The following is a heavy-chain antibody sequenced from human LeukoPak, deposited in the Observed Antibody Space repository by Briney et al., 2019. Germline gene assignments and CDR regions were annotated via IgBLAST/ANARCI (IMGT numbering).Heavy chain of an antibody. CDR3: ARPTYYYDSSGHDAFDI. CDR2: IYFSGRT. J-gene: IGHJ3*02. CDR1: VGSISSSSYY. V-gene: IGHV4-39*01. Sequence: SETLSLTCTVSVGSISSSSYYWGWIRQPPGKGLEWIGSIYFSGRTYYKPPLKSRVTISVDTSKNQFSLKLSSVTAADTAVYYCARPTYYYDSSGHDAFDIWGQGTMVTVSS. D-gene: IGHD3-22*01.